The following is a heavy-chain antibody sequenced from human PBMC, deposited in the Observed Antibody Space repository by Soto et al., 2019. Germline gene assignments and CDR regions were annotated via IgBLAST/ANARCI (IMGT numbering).Heavy chain of an antibody. D-gene: IGHD6-13*01. CDR2: IYHSGST. CDR1: GGSISDDY. Sequence: SETLSLTCTVSGGSISDDYWSWIRQPPGKGLEWIGYIYHSGSTYYNPSLKSRVTISVDRSKNQFSLKLSSVTAADTAVYYCASGQQLVRNYWGQGTLVTVSS. J-gene: IGHJ4*02. CDR3: ASGQQLVRNY. V-gene: IGHV4-59*12.